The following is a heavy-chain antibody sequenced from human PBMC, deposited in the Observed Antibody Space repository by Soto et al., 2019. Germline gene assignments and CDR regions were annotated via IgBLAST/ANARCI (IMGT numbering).Heavy chain of an antibody. CDR3: ASRSGQLPYYFDY. CDR1: GHTLTELS. J-gene: IGHJ4*02. V-gene: IGHV1-24*01. CDR2: FDPEGGEA. Sequence: ASVKVSCKISGHTLTELSIHWVRQAPGKGLAWMGGFDPEGGEAIYAQKWHGRVTVTEDTVTGTAYMELRGLRSDDTAVYYCASRSGQLPYYFDYWGQGTLVTASS. D-gene: IGHD6-6*01.